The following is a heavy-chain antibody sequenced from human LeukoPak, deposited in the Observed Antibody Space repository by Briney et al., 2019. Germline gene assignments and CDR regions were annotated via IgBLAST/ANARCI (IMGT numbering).Heavy chain of an antibody. CDR3: ARAGGRHQQFDY. J-gene: IGHJ4*02. CDR2: IYYSGST. Sequence: SETLSLTCTVSGGSISSYYWSWIRQPPGKGLEWIAYIYYSGSTNYNPSLKSRVTISVDTSKNQFSLKLSSVTAADTAVYYCARAGGRHQQFDYWGQGTLVTVSS. D-gene: IGHD2-15*01. V-gene: IGHV4-59*01. CDR1: GGSISSYY.